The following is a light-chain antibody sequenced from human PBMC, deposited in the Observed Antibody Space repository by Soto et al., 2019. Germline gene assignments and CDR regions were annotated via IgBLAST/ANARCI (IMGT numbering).Light chain of an antibody. CDR2: DAS. Sequence: DLQMTQSPSTLSASVGDRVTITCRASQSISSWLAWYQQKPGKAPKLPIYDASSLESGVPSRFRGSGSGTEFTLTISSLQPDDFATYYCQQYNTYSKYTFGQGTKREIK. J-gene: IGKJ2*01. CDR3: QQYNTYSKYT. V-gene: IGKV1-5*01. CDR1: QSISSW.